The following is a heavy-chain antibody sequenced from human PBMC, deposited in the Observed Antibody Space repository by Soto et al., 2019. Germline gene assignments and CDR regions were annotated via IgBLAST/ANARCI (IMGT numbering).Heavy chain of an antibody. CDR1: GFSFSSYG. CDR2: ISYDGSNK. Sequence: GGALRLSCAASGFSFSSYGMHWVRPAPGKGLEWVAVISYDGSNKYYADSVKGRVTITRDTSATTAYMELSSLRSEDTAIYYCARAGDCSDSNCYSAYRGQGTLVTVSS. V-gene: IGHV3-30*03. J-gene: IGHJ4*02. CDR3: ARAGDCSDSNCYSAY. D-gene: IGHD2-15*01.